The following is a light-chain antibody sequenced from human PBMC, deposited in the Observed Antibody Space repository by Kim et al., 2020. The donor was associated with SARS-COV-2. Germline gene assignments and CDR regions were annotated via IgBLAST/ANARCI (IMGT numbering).Light chain of an antibody. V-gene: IGKV3-15*01. CDR1: QSVNVN. Sequence: VPPGERATLSCRASQSVNVNLAWYQQKPGQAPRLLIYGASTRATGIPARFSGSGSGTEFTLTISSLQSEDFAVYYCQQYNNWPLTFGGGTKVDIK. CDR3: QQYNNWPLT. CDR2: GAS. J-gene: IGKJ4*01.